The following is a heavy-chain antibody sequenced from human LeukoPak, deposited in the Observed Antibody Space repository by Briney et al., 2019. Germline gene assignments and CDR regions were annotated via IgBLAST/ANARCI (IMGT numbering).Heavy chain of an antibody. Sequence: GRSLRLSCAASGFTFDDYAMHWVRQAPGKGLEWVSGISWNSGSIGYADSVKGRFTISRDNAKNSLYLQMNSLRAEDTALYYCAKDFQSSGFNWFDHWGQGTLVTVSS. V-gene: IGHV3-9*01. CDR2: ISWNSGSI. CDR1: GFTFDDYA. J-gene: IGHJ5*02. D-gene: IGHD6-25*01. CDR3: AKDFQSSGFNWFDH.